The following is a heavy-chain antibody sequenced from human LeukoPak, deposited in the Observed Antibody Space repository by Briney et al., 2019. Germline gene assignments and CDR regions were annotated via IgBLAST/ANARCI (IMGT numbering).Heavy chain of an antibody. J-gene: IGHJ4*02. CDR1: GFTFSSHA. V-gene: IGHV3-30-3*01. Sequence: PGRSLRLSCAASGFTFSSHAMHWVRQAPGKGLEWVAFISYDGSTISFADSVKGRFTISRDNSRNTVSLQMSSLRHEDTAVYYCASTTVTATEPGFDYWGQGTLVTVSS. CDR2: ISYDGSTI. D-gene: IGHD4-17*01. CDR3: ASTTVTATEPGFDY.